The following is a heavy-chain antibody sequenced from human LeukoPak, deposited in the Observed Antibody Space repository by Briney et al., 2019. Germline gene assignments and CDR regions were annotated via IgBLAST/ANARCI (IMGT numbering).Heavy chain of an antibody. Sequence: SETPSLTCTVSGGSITINGYYWTWIRRHPGKGLEWIGYIFHNGKAYYNPSLKSRATISVDTSKNKFSLSLRSVTAADTAFYYCAKYSSGYYYGLNWGQGALVTVAS. CDR3: AKYSSGYYYGLN. V-gene: IGHV4-31*03. CDR1: GGSITINGYY. D-gene: IGHD3-22*01. CDR2: IFHNGKA. J-gene: IGHJ4*02.